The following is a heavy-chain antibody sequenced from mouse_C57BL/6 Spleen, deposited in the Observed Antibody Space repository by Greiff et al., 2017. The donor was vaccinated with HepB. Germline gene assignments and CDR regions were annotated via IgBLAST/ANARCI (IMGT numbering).Heavy chain of an antibody. Sequence: QVQLQQSGAELVRPGASVTLSCKASGYTFTDYEMHWVKQTPVHGLEWIGAIDPETGGTAYNQKFKGKAILTADKSSSTAYMELRSLTSEDSAVYYCTRSGSFAWFAYWGQGTLVTVSA. V-gene: IGHV1-15*01. CDR1: GYTFTDYE. CDR3: TRSGSFAWFAY. J-gene: IGHJ3*01. CDR2: IDPETGGT. D-gene: IGHD3-1*01.